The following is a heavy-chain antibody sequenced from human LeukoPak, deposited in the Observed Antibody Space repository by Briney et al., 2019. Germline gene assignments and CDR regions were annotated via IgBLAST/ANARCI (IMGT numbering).Heavy chain of an antibody. J-gene: IGHJ2*01. CDR1: GGSISSYY. V-gene: IGHV4-59*05. D-gene: IGHD4-23*01. CDR3: ARHPMGGNYWYFDL. Sequence: PSETLSLTCTVSGGSISSYYWSWIRQPPGKGLEWIGSIYYSGSTYYNPSLKSRVTISVDTSKNQFSLKLSSVTAADTAVYYCARHPMGGNYWYFDLWGRGTLVTVSS. CDR2: IYYSGST.